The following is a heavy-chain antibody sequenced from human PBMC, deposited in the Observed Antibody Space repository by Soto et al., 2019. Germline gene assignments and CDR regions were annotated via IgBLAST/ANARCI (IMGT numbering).Heavy chain of an antibody. CDR3: ARNYGHAFDI. Sequence: PSETLSLTCTVSGGSISSYYWSWIRQPPGKGLGWIGYIYYSGSTNYNPSLKSRVTISVDTSKNQFSLKLSSVTAADTAVYYCARNYGHAFDIWGQGTMVTVSS. CDR2: IYYSGST. J-gene: IGHJ3*02. D-gene: IGHD1-7*01. CDR1: GGSISSYY. V-gene: IGHV4-59*01.